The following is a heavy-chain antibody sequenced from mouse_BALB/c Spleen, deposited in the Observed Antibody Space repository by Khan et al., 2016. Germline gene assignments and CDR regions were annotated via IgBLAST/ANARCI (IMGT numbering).Heavy chain of an antibody. CDR1: GFSLTSYG. J-gene: IGHJ4*01. CDR2: IWAGGST. V-gene: IGHV2-9*02. D-gene: IGHD1-1*01. Sequence: QVQLKQSGPGLVAPSQSLSITCTVSGFSLTSYGVHWVRQPPGKGLEWLGVIWAGGSTNYNSALMSRLSISKDNSKSQVFLKMNSLQTDDTVMYYCARLYSSSLYYYAMDYWCQGTAVTVSS. CDR3: ARLYSSSLYYYAMDY.